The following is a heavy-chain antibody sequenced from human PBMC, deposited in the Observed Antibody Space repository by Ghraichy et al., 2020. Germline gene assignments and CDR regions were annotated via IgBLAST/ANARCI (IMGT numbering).Heavy chain of an antibody. D-gene: IGHD3-10*01. Sequence: SETLSLTCTVSGGSISSYYWSWIRQPAGKGLEWIGRIYTSGSTNYNPSLKSRVTMSVDTSKNQFSLKLSSVTAADTAVYYCARSNMVRGVIIPYWFDPWGQGTLVTVSS. CDR2: IYTSGST. J-gene: IGHJ5*02. CDR1: GGSISSYY. V-gene: IGHV4-4*07. CDR3: ARSNMVRGVIIPYWFDP.